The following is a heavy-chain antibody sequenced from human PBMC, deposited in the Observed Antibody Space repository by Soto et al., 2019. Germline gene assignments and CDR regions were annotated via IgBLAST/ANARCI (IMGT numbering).Heavy chain of an antibody. D-gene: IGHD3-22*01. CDR1: GGSISSGGNY. CDR3: ARDFSGYYFFDY. J-gene: IGHJ4*02. CDR2: ISYTGNT. V-gene: IGHV4-31*03. Sequence: QVQLQESGPGLVKPSQTLSLSCTVPGGSISSGGNYWTWFRQHAGKGLEWIGYISYTGNTNYNPSLKSRITLSVDTSKNQLSLKLSSVTAADTAVYYCARDFSGYYFFDYWGQGTLVTVSS.